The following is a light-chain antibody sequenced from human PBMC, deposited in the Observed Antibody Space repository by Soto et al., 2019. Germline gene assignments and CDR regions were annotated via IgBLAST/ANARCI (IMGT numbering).Light chain of an antibody. Sequence: QSVLTQPPSVSGAPGQRVTISCTGSYSNIGAGYEVHWYQQIPGIAPKLLISGHNNRPSGVPDRFFGSKSGTSASLTIIGLQAEDEADYYCQSYDSSLSGSGVFGGGTKLTVL. CDR3: QSYDSSLSGSGV. CDR2: GHN. CDR1: YSNIGAGYE. V-gene: IGLV1-40*01. J-gene: IGLJ3*02.